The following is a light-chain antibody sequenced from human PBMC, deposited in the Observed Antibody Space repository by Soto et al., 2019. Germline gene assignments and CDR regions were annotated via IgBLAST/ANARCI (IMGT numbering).Light chain of an antibody. J-gene: IGKJ5*01. V-gene: IGKV3-15*01. Sequence: EIVMTQSPATLSVSPGERATLSCRASQDVGSKLAWYQQKPGQAPRLLIYGATTRATGIPARFSGSGSGTDFTLTINRLEPEDFAVYYCQQYGSSITFGQGTRLEIK. CDR2: GAT. CDR1: QDVGSK. CDR3: QQYGSSIT.